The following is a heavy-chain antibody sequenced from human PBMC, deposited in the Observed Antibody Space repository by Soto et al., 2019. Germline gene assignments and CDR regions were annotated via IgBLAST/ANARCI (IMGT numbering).Heavy chain of an antibody. D-gene: IGHD2-21*02. V-gene: IGHV3-21*01. CDR3: AREETAWPLAYGLDV. CDR1: GFTFSSYS. J-gene: IGHJ6*02. Sequence: EVQLVESGGGLVKPGGSLRLSCAASGFTFSSYSIHWVRQAPGKGLEWVSSIDRRRDIYYADSVKGRFTISRDNAKNSVSLQMNSLRAEDTAVYYCAREETAWPLAYGLDVWGQGTTVTVSS. CDR2: IDRRRDI.